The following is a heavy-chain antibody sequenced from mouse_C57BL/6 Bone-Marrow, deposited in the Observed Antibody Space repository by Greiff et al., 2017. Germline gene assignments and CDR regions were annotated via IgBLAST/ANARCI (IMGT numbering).Heavy chain of an antibody. Sequence: VQLQESGPELVKPGASVKISCKASGYAFSSSWMNWVKQRPGKGLEWIGRIYPGDGDTNYNGKFKGKATLTADKSSSTAYMQLSSLTSEYSAVYFCARKRWLLRNWYFDVWGTGTTVTVSS. CDR3: ARKRWLLRNWYFDV. CDR2: IYPGDGDT. V-gene: IGHV1-82*01. J-gene: IGHJ1*03. D-gene: IGHD2-3*01. CDR1: GYAFSSSW.